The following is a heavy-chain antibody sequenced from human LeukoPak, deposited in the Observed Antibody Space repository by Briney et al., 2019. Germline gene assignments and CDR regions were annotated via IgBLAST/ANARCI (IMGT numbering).Heavy chain of an antibody. J-gene: IGHJ4*02. CDR1: GFTFDDYG. CDR3: VSRFDY. V-gene: IGHV3-30*03. Sequence: GGSLRLSCAASGFTFDDYGMSWVRQAPGKGLEWVAAISHDGTTTYYADSVQGRFTISRDNSKNTLYLQMDSLRDEDTAVYYCVSRFDYWGQGTLVTVSS. CDR2: ISHDGTTT.